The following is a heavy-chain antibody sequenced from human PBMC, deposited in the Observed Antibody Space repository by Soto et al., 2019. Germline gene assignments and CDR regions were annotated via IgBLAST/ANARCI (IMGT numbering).Heavy chain of an antibody. CDR2: MNPNSGNT. D-gene: IGHD6-19*01. V-gene: IGHV1-8*01. Sequence: QVQLVQSGAEVKKPGASVKVSCTFTSYDINWVRLATGQGLEWMGWMNPNSGNTRYAQKFQGRVTMTRNTSNFTAYMELSSLRSEDTAVYYCARGPGSSDWRFSYYYMDVWGQGTTVTVSS. CDR1: FTSYD. J-gene: IGHJ6*02. CDR3: ARGPGSSDWRFSYYYMDV.